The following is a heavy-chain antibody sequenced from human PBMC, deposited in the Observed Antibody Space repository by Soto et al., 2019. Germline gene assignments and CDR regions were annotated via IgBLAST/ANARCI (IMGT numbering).Heavy chain of an antibody. CDR3: ARDATVTTLYWYFDL. V-gene: IGHV3-48*01. D-gene: IGHD4-17*01. Sequence: EVQLVESGGGLVQPGGSLRLSCAASGFTFSSYSMNWVRQAPGKGLEWVSYISSSSSTIYYADSVKGRFTISRDNAKNSLYLQINSLRAEDTAVYYCARDATVTTLYWYFDLWGRGTLVTVSS. CDR1: GFTFSSYS. CDR2: ISSSSSTI. J-gene: IGHJ2*01.